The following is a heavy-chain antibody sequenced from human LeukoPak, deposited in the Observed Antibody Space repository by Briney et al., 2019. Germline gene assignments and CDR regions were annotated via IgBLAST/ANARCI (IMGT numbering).Heavy chain of an antibody. CDR3: AKEDYDILTGYYYPSY. Sequence: GGSLRLSCAASGFTFSSYWMHWVRQAPGKGLVWVSRINTDGSSTSYADSVKGRFTISRDNAKNTLYLQMNSLRAEDTAVYYCAKEDYDILTGYYYPSYWGQGTLVTVSS. D-gene: IGHD3-9*01. J-gene: IGHJ4*02. CDR1: GFTFSSYW. CDR2: INTDGSST. V-gene: IGHV3-74*01.